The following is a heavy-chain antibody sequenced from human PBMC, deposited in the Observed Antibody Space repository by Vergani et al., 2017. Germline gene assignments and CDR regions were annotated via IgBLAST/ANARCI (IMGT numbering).Heavy chain of an antibody. CDR3: ARAYGRYDWFDY. J-gene: IGHJ4*01. CDR2: ISASGAPT. Sequence: EVQLLESGGDLVQPGGSLRLSCTASGFIFSTYAMSWVRQAPGKGLEWVSGISASGAPTYHADSVKGRVTNSRDKSKNTLYLQMNSLRVEDTAVYYCARAYGRYDWFDYWGQRTLVTVSS. D-gene: IGHD1-20*01. V-gene: IGHV3-23*01. CDR1: GFIFSTYA.